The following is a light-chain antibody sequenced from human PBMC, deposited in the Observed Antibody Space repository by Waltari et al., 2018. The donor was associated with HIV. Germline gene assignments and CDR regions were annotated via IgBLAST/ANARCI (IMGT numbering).Light chain of an antibody. V-gene: IGLV1-40*01. CDR2: GDS. Sequence: QSVLTPPPSVSGARGQRVTISCTGRSSNIGAGFGVQWYQQLPGTAPKHLIYGDSNRPSGVPDRFSGSKSGTSASLAITGLQSEDEADYYCQSYDSSLSTAVVFGGGTKLTVL. CDR3: QSYDSSLSTAVV. J-gene: IGLJ2*01. CDR1: SSNIGAGFG.